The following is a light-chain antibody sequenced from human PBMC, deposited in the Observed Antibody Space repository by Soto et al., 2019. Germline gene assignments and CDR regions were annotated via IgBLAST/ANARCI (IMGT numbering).Light chain of an antibody. V-gene: IGKV3-20*01. CDR3: QQYGSSGT. Sequence: VLTQFPNTLSLSPGERATLSCRASQSLNSNFLVWYQQKPGQAPRLLISSTSHRATGIPNRFSGSGSGTDFTLTISRLEPEDFAVYYCQQYGSSGTFGQGTKVDIK. CDR2: STS. CDR1: QSLNSNF. J-gene: IGKJ1*01.